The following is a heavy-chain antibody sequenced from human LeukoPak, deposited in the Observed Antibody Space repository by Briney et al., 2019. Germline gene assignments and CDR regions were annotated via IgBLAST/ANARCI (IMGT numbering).Heavy chain of an antibody. V-gene: IGHV3-48*01. CDR2: ISPSSSTI. CDR3: AREHTPFGSGCTAAY. Sequence: GGSLRLSCAASGFTFSSYGMNWVRQAPGKGLEWVSYISPSSSTIYYADSGKGRYTISRDNAKNSLYLQMNSLRAEDTAVYYCAREHTPFGSGCTAAYWGQGTLVTVSS. D-gene: IGHD6-19*01. CDR1: GFTFSSYG. J-gene: IGHJ4*02.